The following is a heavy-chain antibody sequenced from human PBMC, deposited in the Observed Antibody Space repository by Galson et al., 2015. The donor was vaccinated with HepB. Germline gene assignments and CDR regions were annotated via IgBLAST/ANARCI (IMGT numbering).Heavy chain of an antibody. CDR2: ISYDGSNK. CDR3: ANAFLERLFPIAIGRY. D-gene: IGHD3-3*02. Sequence: SLRLSCAASGFTFSSYGMHWVRQAPGKGLEWVAVISYDGSNKYYADSVKGRFTISRDNSKNTLYLQMNSLRAEDTAVYYCANAFLERLFPIAIGRYWGQGTLVTVSS. V-gene: IGHV3-30*18. CDR1: GFTFSSYG. J-gene: IGHJ4*02.